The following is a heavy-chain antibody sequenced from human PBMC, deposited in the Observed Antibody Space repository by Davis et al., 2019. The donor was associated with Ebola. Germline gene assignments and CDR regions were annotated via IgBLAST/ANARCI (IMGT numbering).Heavy chain of an antibody. J-gene: IGHJ4*02. D-gene: IGHD3-3*01. CDR1: EFTFSSYT. V-gene: IGHV3-21*01. CDR3: ASYDFWSGYDDY. CDR2: ISSSSSYI. Sequence: GGSLRLSCAASEFTFSSYTMNWVRQAPGKGLEWVSSISSSSSYIYYADSVKGRFTISRDNAKNSLYLQMNSLRAEDTAVYYCASYDFWSGYDDYWGQGTLVTVSS.